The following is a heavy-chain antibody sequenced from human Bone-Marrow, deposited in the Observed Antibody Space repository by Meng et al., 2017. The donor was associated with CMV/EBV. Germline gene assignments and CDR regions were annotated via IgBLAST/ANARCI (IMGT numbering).Heavy chain of an antibody. CDR2: ISSSGSTI. D-gene: IGHD2-2*02. J-gene: IGHJ4*02. Sequence: GESLKISCAASGFTFSDYYMSWIRQAPGKGLEWVSYISSSGSTIYYADSVKGRFTISRDNAKNSLYLQMNSLRAEDTAVYYCARADCSSTSCYIRYWGQGTLVPVSS. V-gene: IGHV3-11*04. CDR1: GFTFSDYY. CDR3: ARADCSSTSCYIRY.